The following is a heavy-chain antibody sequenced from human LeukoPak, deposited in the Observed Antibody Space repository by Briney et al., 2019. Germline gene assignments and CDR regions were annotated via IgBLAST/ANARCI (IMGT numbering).Heavy chain of an antibody. V-gene: IGHV4-38-2*02. CDR3: ARAGVATCQY. CDR1: IYSISSGYY. Sequence: PSETLSLTCTVYIYSISSGYYWGWIRQPPGKGLEWIGSIYHSGGTYYNPSLKSRVTISVDTSKNQFSLRLSTVTAADTAVYYCARAGVATCQYWGQGTLVTVSS. CDR2: IYHSGGT. D-gene: IGHD5-12*01. J-gene: IGHJ4*02.